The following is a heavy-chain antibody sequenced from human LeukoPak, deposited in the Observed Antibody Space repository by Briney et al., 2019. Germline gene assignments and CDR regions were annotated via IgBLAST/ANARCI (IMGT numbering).Heavy chain of an antibody. CDR1: GFTFSSYA. J-gene: IGHJ4*02. Sequence: PGGSLRLSCAASGFTFSSYAMSWVRQAPGKGLEWVSAISGGGGSTYYADSVKGRFTISRDNSKNTLFLQMNSLRAEDTAVYYCAKRPGIAVAGTLGGFFDHWGQGTLVTVSS. CDR3: AKRPGIAVAGTLGGFFDH. V-gene: IGHV3-23*01. D-gene: IGHD6-19*01. CDR2: ISGGGGST.